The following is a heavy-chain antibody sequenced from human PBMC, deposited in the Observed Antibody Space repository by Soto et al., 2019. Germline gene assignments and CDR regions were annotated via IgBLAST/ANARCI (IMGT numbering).Heavy chain of an antibody. V-gene: IGHV1-18*01. CDR1: GYTFTSYG. D-gene: IGHD6-19*01. Sequence: ASVKVSCKASGYTFTSYGISWVRQAPGQGLEWMGWISAYNGNTNYAQKLQGRVTMTTDTSTSTAYMELRSLRSDDTAVYYCARDPPPDIAVAGIGRGQLRDYWGQGTLVTVSS. CDR3: ARDPPPDIAVAGIGRGQLRDY. J-gene: IGHJ4*02. CDR2: ISAYNGNT.